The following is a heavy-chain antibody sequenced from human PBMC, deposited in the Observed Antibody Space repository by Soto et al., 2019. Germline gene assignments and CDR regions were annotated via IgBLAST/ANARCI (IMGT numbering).Heavy chain of an antibody. V-gene: IGHV4-61*08. CDR2: IYYSGRT. J-gene: IGHJ5*02. CDR1: GGSVSSGDYY. Sequence: TLSLTCTVSGGSVSSGDYYWSWIRQPPGKGLEWLGYIYYSGRTNYNPSLKSRVTISLDTSKNQFSLELTSVTAADTAMYYCARNXAXSAVPFAXWGQRTLVTLSS. CDR3: ARNXAXSAVPFAX. D-gene: IGHD2-2*01.